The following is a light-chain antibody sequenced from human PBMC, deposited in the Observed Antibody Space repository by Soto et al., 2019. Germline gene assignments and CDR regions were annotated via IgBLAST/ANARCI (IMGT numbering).Light chain of an antibody. CDR2: DAS. CDR1: QSVRSNY. Sequence: EIVLTQSPDTLSLSPGERATLSCRASQSVRSNYLAWYQQKPGQAPRFLIYDASSRATGIPDRFSGSGSGKDFPLPISSLEPEDFAVYYCQQYGGSPLTFGGGPKVEIK. V-gene: IGKV3-20*01. CDR3: QQYGGSPLT. J-gene: IGKJ4*01.